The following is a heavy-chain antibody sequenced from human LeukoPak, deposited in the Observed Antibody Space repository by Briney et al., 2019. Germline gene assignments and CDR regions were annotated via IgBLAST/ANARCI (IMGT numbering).Heavy chain of an antibody. V-gene: IGHV4-30-4*01. CDR3: ARDARQSPPFSFDY. Sequence: PSQTPSLTCTVSGGSISSGDYYWSWIRQPPGKGLEWIGYIYYSGSTYYNPSLKSRVTISVDTSQNQFSLKLSSVTAADTAVYYCARDARQSPPFSFDYWGQGTLVTVSS. J-gene: IGHJ4*02. CDR1: GGSISSGDYY. CDR2: IYYSGST.